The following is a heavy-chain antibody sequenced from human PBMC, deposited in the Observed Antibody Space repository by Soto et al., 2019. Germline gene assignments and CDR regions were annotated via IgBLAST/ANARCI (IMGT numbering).Heavy chain of an antibody. V-gene: IGHV5-10-1*01. D-gene: IGHD5-18*01. Sequence: GESLQISCKGSGYNFTSYRISWVRQMPGKGLEWMGRIDPSDSETNYSPSFQGHATISADKSISTAYLQWSSLKASDTAMYYCARPRGYIYGHWAFEYWGQGTLVTVSS. CDR3: ARPRGYIYGHWAFEY. CDR1: GYNFTSYR. J-gene: IGHJ4*02. CDR2: IDPSDSET.